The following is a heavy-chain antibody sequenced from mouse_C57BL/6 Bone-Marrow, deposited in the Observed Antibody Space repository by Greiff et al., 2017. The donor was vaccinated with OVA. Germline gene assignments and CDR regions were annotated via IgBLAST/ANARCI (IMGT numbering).Heavy chain of an antibody. D-gene: IGHD2-3*01. J-gene: IGHJ2*01. Sequence: EVQLQQSGAELVRPGASVKLSCTASGFNIKDDYMHWVKQRPEQGLEWIGWIDPENGDTKYDSKFQGKATITADTSSNTAYLQLSSLTSEDTAVYYCTTVDGYYSFDYWGQGTTLTVSS. CDR2: IDPENGDT. V-gene: IGHV14-4*01. CDR1: GFNIKDDY. CDR3: TTVDGYYSFDY.